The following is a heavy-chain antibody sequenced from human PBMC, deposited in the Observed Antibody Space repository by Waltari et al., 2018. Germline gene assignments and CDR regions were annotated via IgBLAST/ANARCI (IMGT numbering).Heavy chain of an antibody. Sequence: QLQLQESGPGLVKPSETLSLTCSVSGVSITSNRHYWGWIRQPPGQGPEWLATMSYSGTTSSSPSLKSRLTISRDTSKNQLSLKLGSVTAADTAVYYCATYIGASVGTAAFDVWGHGTMVSVSS. V-gene: IGHV4-39*01. D-gene: IGHD5-12*01. J-gene: IGHJ3*01. CDR3: ATYIGASVGTAAFDV. CDR2: MSYSGTT. CDR1: GVSITSNRHY.